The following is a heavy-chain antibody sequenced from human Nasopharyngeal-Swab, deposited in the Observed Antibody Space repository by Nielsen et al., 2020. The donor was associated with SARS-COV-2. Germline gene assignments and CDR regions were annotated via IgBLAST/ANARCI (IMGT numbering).Heavy chain of an antibody. Sequence: TLSLTCTVSGGSISSGRYYWIWIRQPAGKGLEWIGRIYTSGITNYNPSLKSRVTISVDTSKNQFSLKLSSVTAADTAVYYCARGRVVPAASRYGMDVWGQGTTVTVSS. CDR2: IYTSGIT. V-gene: IGHV4-61*02. J-gene: IGHJ6*02. D-gene: IGHD2-2*01. CDR3: ARGRVVPAASRYGMDV. CDR1: GGSISSGRYY.